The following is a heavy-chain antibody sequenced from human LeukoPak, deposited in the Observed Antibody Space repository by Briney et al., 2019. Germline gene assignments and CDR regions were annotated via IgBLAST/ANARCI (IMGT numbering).Heavy chain of an antibody. J-gene: IGHJ4*02. CDR2: IYHSGST. CDR3: GSNWSDFDY. V-gene: IGHV4-38-2*02. D-gene: IGHD1-1*01. CDR1: GYSISSGYY. Sequence: PSETLSLTCTVSGYSISSGYYWGWIRQPPGKGLEWIGNIYHSGSTSYNPSPKNRVTISVDTSKNQLSLTLSSVTAADTAVYYCGSNWSDFDYWGRGTLVTVSS.